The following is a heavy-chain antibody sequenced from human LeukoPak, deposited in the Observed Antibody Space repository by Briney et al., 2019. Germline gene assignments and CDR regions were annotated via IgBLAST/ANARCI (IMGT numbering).Heavy chain of an antibody. CDR2: IGGSGGST. V-gene: IGHV3-23*01. J-gene: IGHJ4*02. Sequence: GGSLRLSCAASGFTFSSYAMSWVRQAPGKGLEWVSAIGGSGGSTYYADSVKGRFTISRDNSKNTLYLQMNSLRAEDTAVYYCGIEYYYDSSGYPCFDYWGQGTLVTVSS. CDR1: GFTFSSYA. CDR3: GIEYYYDSSGYPCFDY. D-gene: IGHD3-22*01.